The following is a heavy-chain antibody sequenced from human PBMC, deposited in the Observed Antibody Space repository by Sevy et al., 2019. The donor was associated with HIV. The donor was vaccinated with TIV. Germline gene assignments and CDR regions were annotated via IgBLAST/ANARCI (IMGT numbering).Heavy chain of an antibody. CDR3: ARHCGSTSCSHAFDI. CDR2: INHSGST. CDR1: GGSFSGYY. V-gene: IGHV4-34*01. Sequence: SETLSLTCAVYGGSFSGYYWSWIRQPPGRGLEWIGEINHSGSTNYNPSLKSRVTISEDTSKNLFYLKLSSVTAADTAVYYCARHCGSTSCSHAFDIWGQGTVVTVSS. J-gene: IGHJ3*02. D-gene: IGHD2-2*01.